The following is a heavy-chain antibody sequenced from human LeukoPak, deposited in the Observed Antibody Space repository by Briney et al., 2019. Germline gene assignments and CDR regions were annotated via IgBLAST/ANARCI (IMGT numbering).Heavy chain of an antibody. CDR2: IHYSGGT. V-gene: IGHV4-59*08. CDR1: GGSISSYY. CDR3: ARRGGDSSGNFDY. J-gene: IGHJ4*02. D-gene: IGHD3-22*01. Sequence: SETLSLTCTVSGGSISSYYWSWIRQPPGKGLEWIGYIHYSGGTNYNPSLKSRVTISVDTSKKQFSLRLSSVTAADTAVYYCARRGGDSSGNFDYWGQGTLVTVSS.